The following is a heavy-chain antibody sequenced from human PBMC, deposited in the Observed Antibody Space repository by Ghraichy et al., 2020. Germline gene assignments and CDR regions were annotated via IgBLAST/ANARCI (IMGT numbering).Heavy chain of an antibody. V-gene: IGHV4-4*02. Sequence: SETLSLTCAVSGGSISTSNWWNWVRQPPGGGLEWIAGIYDSGLTHYNPSLKSRATISVDKSRNLFSLQLNSVTAADTALYFCATEGMTNYYYGLTIWGQGTTVTVSS. D-gene: IGHD3-10*01. CDR2: IYDSGLT. J-gene: IGHJ6*02. CDR3: ATEGMTNYYYGLTI. CDR1: GGSISTSNW.